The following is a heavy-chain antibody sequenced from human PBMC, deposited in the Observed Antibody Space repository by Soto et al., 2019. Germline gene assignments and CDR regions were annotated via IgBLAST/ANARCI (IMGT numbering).Heavy chain of an antibody. CDR3: ARDFGVVISSWSGSMDV. J-gene: IGHJ6*02. D-gene: IGHD3-3*01. CDR1: GYSMSSGSY. CDR2: VYHSGST. V-gene: IGHV4-38-2*02. Sequence: PETLSLTCDVPGYSMSSGSYRAWFRQPPEKGLEWIGSVYHSGSTYYNPSLKARVTISVDTSKNQFSLKLSSVTAADTAVYYCARDFGVVISSWSGSMDVWGQGTTV.